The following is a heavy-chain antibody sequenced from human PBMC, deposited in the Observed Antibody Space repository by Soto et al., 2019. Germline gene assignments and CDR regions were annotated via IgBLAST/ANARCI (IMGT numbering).Heavy chain of an antibody. J-gene: IGHJ4*02. D-gene: IGHD3-22*01. Sequence: ASVKVSCKASGGTFSSYAISWVRQAPGQGLEWMGGIIPIFGTANYAQKFQGRVTITADESTGTAYMELSSLRSEDTAVYYCARAFDSSRGVFDYWGQGTLVTVSS. CDR2: IIPIFGTA. CDR1: GGTFSSYA. CDR3: ARAFDSSRGVFDY. V-gene: IGHV1-69*13.